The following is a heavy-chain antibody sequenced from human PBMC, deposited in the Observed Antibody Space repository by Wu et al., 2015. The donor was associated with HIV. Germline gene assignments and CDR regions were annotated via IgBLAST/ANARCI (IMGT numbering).Heavy chain of an antibody. J-gene: IGHJ6*03. CDR3: ARDTSDTRLFGSEGEESFYFYYMDV. V-gene: IGHV1-2*02. CDR2: INPNSGAT. Sequence: QVHLVQFGGEVKKPGSSVKVTCKASGDGFTSYAVSWVRQAPGQGLEWMGGINPNSGATNYAQKFQGRVTMTRDTSISTAYMEVNGLRFDDTAVYFCARDTSDTRLFGSEGEESFYFYYMDVWGKGTTVTVSS. D-gene: IGHD3-22*01. CDR1: GDGFTSYA.